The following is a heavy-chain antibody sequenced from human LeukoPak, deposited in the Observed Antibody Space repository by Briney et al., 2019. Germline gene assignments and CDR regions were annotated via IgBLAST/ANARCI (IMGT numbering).Heavy chain of an antibody. V-gene: IGHV1-2*02. D-gene: IGHD3-10*01. CDR3: AREATMVRGVTYFDY. Sequence: ASVKVSCKASGYTLTGYYMHWVRQAPGQGLEWMGWINPNSGGTNYAQKFQGRVTMTRDTSISTAYMELSRLRSDDTAVYYCAREATMVRGVTYFDYWGQGTLVTVSS. J-gene: IGHJ4*02. CDR2: INPNSGGT. CDR1: GYTLTGYY.